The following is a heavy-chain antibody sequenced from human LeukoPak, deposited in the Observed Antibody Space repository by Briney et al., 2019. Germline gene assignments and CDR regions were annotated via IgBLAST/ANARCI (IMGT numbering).Heavy chain of an antibody. V-gene: IGHV4-39*01. CDR2: LSHAGNT. D-gene: IGHD4-11*01. J-gene: IGHJ6*02. CDR1: GDSVRNDFYY. CDR3: ARHQVWATVITSYGMDV. Sequence: SETLSLTCSVSGDSVRNDFYYWGWIRQPPGKGLEWVACLSHAGNTWYNPSLESRLSISVDTSKNQFSLKFSSVTAADTALYYCARHQVWATVITSYGMDVWGQGTTATVSS.